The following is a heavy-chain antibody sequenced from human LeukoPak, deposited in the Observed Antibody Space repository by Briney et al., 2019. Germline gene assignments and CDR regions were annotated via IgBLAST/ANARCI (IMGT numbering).Heavy chain of an antibody. J-gene: IGHJ3*02. V-gene: IGHV3-21*01. CDR1: GFTFSSYS. D-gene: IGHD1-26*01. CDR3: ARASAWVGATRRTDAFDI. Sequence: GGSLRLSCAASGFTFSSYSMNWVRQAPGKGLEWVSSISSSSSYIYYADSVKGRFTISRDNAKNSLYLQMNSLRAEDTAVYYCARASAWVGATRRTDAFDIWDQGTMVTVSS. CDR2: ISSSSSYI.